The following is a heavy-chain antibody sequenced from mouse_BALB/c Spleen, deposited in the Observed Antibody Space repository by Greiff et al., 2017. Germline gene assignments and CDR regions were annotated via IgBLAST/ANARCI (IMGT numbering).Heavy chain of an antibody. CDR3: ARDYYGNPYAMDY. CDR2: ISSGSSTI. CDR1: GFTFSSFG. J-gene: IGHJ4*01. Sequence: EVQLVESGGGLVQPGGSRKLSCAASGFTFSSFGMHWVRQAPEKGLEWVAYISSGSSTIYYADTVKGRFTISRDNPKNTLFLQMTSLRSEDTAMYYCARDYYGNPYAMDYWGQGTSVTVSS. D-gene: IGHD2-1*01. V-gene: IGHV5-17*02.